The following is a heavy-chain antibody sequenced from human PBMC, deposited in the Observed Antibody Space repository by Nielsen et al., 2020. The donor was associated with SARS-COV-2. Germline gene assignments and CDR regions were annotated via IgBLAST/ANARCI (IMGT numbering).Heavy chain of an antibody. CDR1: GGSFSGYY. J-gene: IGHJ3*02. CDR2: INHSGST. Sequence: SETLSLTCAVYGGSFSGYYWSWIRQPPGKGLEWIGEINHSGSTNYNPSLKSRVTISVDTSKNQFSLKLSSVTAADTAVYYCARPLGVVVPAAIPRPFDIWGQGTMVTVSS. CDR3: ARPLGVVVPAAIPRPFDI. V-gene: IGHV4-34*01. D-gene: IGHD2-2*02.